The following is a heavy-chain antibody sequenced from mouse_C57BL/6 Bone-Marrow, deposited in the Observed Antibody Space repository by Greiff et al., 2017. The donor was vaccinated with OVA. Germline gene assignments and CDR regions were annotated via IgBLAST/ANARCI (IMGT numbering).Heavy chain of an antibody. CDR3: ARRRGNYPYYFDY. V-gene: IGHV1-55*01. Sequence: QVQLQKPGAELVKPGASVKMSCKASGYTFTSYWITWVKQRPGQGLEWIGDIYPGSGSTNYNEKFKSKATLTVDTSSSTAYMQLSSLTSEDSAVYYCARRRGNYPYYFDYWGQGTTLTVSS. J-gene: IGHJ2*01. CDR1: GYTFTSYW. CDR2: IYPGSGST. D-gene: IGHD2-1*01.